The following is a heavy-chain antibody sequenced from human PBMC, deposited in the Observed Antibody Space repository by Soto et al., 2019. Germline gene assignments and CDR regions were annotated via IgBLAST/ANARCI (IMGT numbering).Heavy chain of an antibody. CDR3: ARDRYVTGTQRGNYYYYMDV. J-gene: IGHJ6*03. CDR2: IKQDGSEK. V-gene: IGHV3-7*01. CDR1: GFTFSSYW. Sequence: GGSLRLSCAASGFTFSSYWMSWVRQAPGKGLEWVANIKQDGSEKYYVDSVKGRFTISRDNAKNSLYLQMNSLRAEDTAVYYCARDRYVTGTQRGNYYYYMDVWGKGTTVTVSS. D-gene: IGHD1-20*01.